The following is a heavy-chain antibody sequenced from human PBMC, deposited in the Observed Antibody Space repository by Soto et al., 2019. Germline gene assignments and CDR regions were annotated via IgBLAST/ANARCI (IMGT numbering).Heavy chain of an antibody. CDR2: INHSGST. D-gene: IGHD3-9*01. CDR1: GGSFSGYY. V-gene: IGHV4-34*01. CDR3: AREGGTGYYYNWFDP. J-gene: IGHJ5*02. Sequence: FETLNLTCAVYGGSFSGYYWKWLRQPPGKGLEWIGEINHSGSTNYNPSLKSRVTISVDTSKNQFSLDLSSVTAADTAVYYCAREGGTGYYYNWFDPWGQG.